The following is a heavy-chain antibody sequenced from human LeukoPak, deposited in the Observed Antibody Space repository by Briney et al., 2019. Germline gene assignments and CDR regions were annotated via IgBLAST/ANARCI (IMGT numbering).Heavy chain of an antibody. J-gene: IGHJ6*03. CDR3: ASLSMVRGIGRYYYYYMDV. CDR2: INPSGGST. D-gene: IGHD3-10*01. CDR1: GYTFTRYY. V-gene: IGHV1-46*01. Sequence: GASVKVSCKASGYTFTRYYMHWVRQAPGQGLEWMGIINPSGGSTTYAQKFQGRVTMTRDMSTSTVYMELSSLRSEDTALYYCASLSMVRGIGRYYYYYMDVWGKGTTVTISS.